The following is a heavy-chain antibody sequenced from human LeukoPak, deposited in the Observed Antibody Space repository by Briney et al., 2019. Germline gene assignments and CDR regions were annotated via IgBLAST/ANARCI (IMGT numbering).Heavy chain of an antibody. Sequence: ASETLSLTCTVSGGSISSSSYYWGWIRQPPGKGLEWIGSIYYSGSTYYNPSLKSRVTISVDTSKNQFSLKLSSVTAADTAVYYYARDLAYCGGDCYSLYYFDYWGQGTLVTVSS. CDR2: IYYSGST. CDR3: ARDLAYCGGDCYSLYYFDY. CDR1: GGSISSSSYY. V-gene: IGHV4-39*07. J-gene: IGHJ4*02. D-gene: IGHD2-21*02.